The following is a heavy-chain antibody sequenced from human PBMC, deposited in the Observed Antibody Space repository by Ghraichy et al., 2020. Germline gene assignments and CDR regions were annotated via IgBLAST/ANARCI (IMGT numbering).Heavy chain of an antibody. V-gene: IGHV1-46*01. CDR1: GYTFTSYY. J-gene: IGHJ4*02. D-gene: IGHD2-15*01. Sequence: ASVKVSCKASGYTFTSYYMHWVRQAPGQGLEWMGIINPSGGSTSYAQKFQGRVTMTRDTSTSTVYMELSSLRSEDTAVYYCARAEGSRGYCSGGSCILIFDYWGQGTLVTVSS. CDR3: ARAEGSRGYCSGGSCILIFDY. CDR2: INPSGGST.